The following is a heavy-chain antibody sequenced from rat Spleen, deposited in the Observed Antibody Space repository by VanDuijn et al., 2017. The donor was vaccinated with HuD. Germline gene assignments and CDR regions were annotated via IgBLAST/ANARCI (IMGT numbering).Heavy chain of an antibody. CDR3: ARRGYNNQWFFDF. J-gene: IGHJ1*01. Sequence: EVQLVESGGGLVQPGRSLKLSCAASGFSFSDYYMAWVRQAPRKGLEWVACISYEGSSSYYGDSVKGRFTISRDNAKSTLYLEMNSLRSEDTATYYCARRGYNNQWFFDFWGPGTMVTVSS. V-gene: IGHV5-22*01. D-gene: IGHD1-10*01. CDR2: ISYEGSSS. CDR1: GFSFSDYY.